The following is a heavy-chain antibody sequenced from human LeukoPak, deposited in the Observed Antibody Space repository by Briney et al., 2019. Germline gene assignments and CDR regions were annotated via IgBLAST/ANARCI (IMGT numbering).Heavy chain of an antibody. CDR2: IDDVGSGT. J-gene: IGHJ5*01. CDR3: ATVFDF. V-gene: IGHV3-74*01. D-gene: IGHD2-21*02. CDR1: GFTLSSNW. Sequence: GGSLRLSCAVSGFTLSSNWMHWVRQVPGKGLEWVSRIDDVGSGTSYADSVKGRFTISRDDAKNTVYLQMNSLRAEDTAVYYCATVFDFWGQGTLVAVSS.